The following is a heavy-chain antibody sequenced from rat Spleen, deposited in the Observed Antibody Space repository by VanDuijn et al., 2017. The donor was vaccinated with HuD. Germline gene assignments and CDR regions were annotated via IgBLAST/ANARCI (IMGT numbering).Heavy chain of an antibody. Sequence: EVQLQESGPGLVRPSQSLSLTCSVTGYSITSNFWGWIRKFPGNKMEWMGYITYSGSTSYHPSLKSRVSITRDTAKNQFFLQLNSVTTEDTARYYWAATDYYAGSDYVHYWGQGVMVKVSS. J-gene: IGHJ2*01. D-gene: IGHD1-12*02. CDR3: AATDYYAGSDYVHY. CDR2: ITYSGST. V-gene: IGHV3-1*01. CDR1: GYSITSNF.